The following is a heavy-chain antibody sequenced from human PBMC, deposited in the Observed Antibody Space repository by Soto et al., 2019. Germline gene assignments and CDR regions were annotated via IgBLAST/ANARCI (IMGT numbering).Heavy chain of an antibody. D-gene: IGHD5-12*01. Sequence: GGSLRLSCAASGFTFSSYGMHWVRQAPGKGLEWVAVIWYDGSNKYYADSVKGRFTISRDNSKNTLYLQMNSLRAEDTAVYYCARKEYSGYLGYWGQGTLVTVSS. J-gene: IGHJ4*02. CDR2: IWYDGSNK. CDR1: GFTFSSYG. CDR3: ARKEYSGYLGY. V-gene: IGHV3-33*01.